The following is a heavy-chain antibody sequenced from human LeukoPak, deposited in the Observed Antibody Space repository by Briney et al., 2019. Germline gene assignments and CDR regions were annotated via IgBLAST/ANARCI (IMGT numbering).Heavy chain of an antibody. V-gene: IGHV4-59*01. Sequence: PSGTLSLTCTGSGGSIRSYYWSWIRQPPGNGLEWIGHIYYSGTPTTTYNPSLKSRVTISVDTSKNQFSLKLSSVTAADTAVYYCARGKLYGDFDYWGQGTLVTVSS. CDR2: IYYSGTP. D-gene: IGHD4-17*01. J-gene: IGHJ4*02. CDR3: ARGKLYGDFDY. CDR1: GGSIRSYY.